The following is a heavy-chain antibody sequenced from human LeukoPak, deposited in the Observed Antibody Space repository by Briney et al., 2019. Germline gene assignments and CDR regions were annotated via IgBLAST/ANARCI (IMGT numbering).Heavy chain of an antibody. CDR1: GFTFSSYS. V-gene: IGHV3-21*06. Sequence: PGGSLRLSCAASGFTFSSYSMVWVRQAPGKGLEWVSSISSGSNYIYYADSVKGRFTISRDNARTSLYLQMNSLRAEDTAVYYCARDKAQDSVYYGMDVWAKGPRSPSP. CDR2: ISSGSNYI. CDR3: ARDKAQDSVYYGMDV. D-gene: IGHD6-6*01. J-gene: IGHJ6*02.